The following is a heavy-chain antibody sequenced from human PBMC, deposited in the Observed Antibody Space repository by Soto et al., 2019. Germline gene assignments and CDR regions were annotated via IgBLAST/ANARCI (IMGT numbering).Heavy chain of an antibody. Sequence: LRLSCAASGFTFSSYAMSWVRQAPGKGLEWVSAISGSGGSTYYADSVKGRFTISRDNSKNTLYLQMNSLRAEDTAVYYCAKFYSNYFGWYFDYWGQGTLVTVSS. CDR3: AKFYSNYFGWYFDY. CDR1: GFTFSSYA. V-gene: IGHV3-23*01. CDR2: ISGSGGST. D-gene: IGHD4-4*01. J-gene: IGHJ4*02.